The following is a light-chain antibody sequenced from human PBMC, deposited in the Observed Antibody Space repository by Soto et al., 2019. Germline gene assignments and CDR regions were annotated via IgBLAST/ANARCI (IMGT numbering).Light chain of an antibody. CDR1: SNDIGGYNF. V-gene: IGLV2-14*01. Sequence: QSVLTQPASVSGSPGQSITISCTGTSNDIGGYNFVSWYQQHPGKAPKLIIYEVSNRPSGVSDRFSGSKSGNTASLTISGLQAEDETDYYCISYTSSSSWVFGGGTKLTVL. CDR2: EVS. CDR3: ISYTSSSSWV. J-gene: IGLJ3*02.